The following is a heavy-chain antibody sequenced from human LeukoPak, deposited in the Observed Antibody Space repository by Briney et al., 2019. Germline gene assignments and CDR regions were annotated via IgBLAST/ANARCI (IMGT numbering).Heavy chain of an antibody. Sequence: ETLSLTCTVSGGSMSGYYWSWLRQPPGKGLEWIAYIYYTGKTNYNPSLNSRVTISLDTSKNQFSLNFNSVTAADTAVYYCARGAGWWQRWGQGTLVTVSS. CDR2: IYYTGKT. CDR1: GGSMSGYY. D-gene: IGHD6-19*01. CDR3: ARGAGWWQR. J-gene: IGHJ1*01. V-gene: IGHV4-59*01.